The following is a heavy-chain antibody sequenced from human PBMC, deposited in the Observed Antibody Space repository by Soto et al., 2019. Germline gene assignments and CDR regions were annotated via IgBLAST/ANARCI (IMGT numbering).Heavy chain of an antibody. CDR1: GFPFSNYA. J-gene: IGHJ4*02. CDR3: AKIPIMTTVTHYFDY. V-gene: IGHV3-23*01. D-gene: IGHD4-17*01. Sequence: EVQLLESGGGLVQPGGSLRLSCAASGFPFSNYAMSWVRQAPGKGLEWVSTINGGAGSTYYADSVKGRFTISRDDSKNTLYLQMNSLRAEDTAVYYCAKIPIMTTVTHYFDYWGQGTLVTVSS. CDR2: INGGAGST.